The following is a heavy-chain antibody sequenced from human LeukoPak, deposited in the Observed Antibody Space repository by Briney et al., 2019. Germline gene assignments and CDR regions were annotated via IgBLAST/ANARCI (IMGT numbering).Heavy chain of an antibody. CDR3: ARDRYYDSAGNNPGERVLEI. J-gene: IGHJ3*02. CDR2: INPNSGVT. V-gene: IGHV1-2*02. Sequence: ASVKGSCKTSVYTFFAYYIHWVRQAPGQGREWMARINPNSGVTKFAQKFQGRVNMSRDMSSNTAYMELSGLTSDDTAVYYAARDRYYDSAGNNPGERVLEIWGQGTMVTVSS. CDR1: VYTFFAYY. D-gene: IGHD3-22*01.